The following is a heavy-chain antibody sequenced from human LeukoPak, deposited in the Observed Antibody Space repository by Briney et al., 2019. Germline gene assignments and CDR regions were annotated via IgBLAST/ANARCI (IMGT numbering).Heavy chain of an antibody. D-gene: IGHD5-24*01. Sequence: PGGSLRLSCAASGFTFSSYGMHWVRQAPGKGLEWVAFIRYDGSNKYYADSVKGRFTISRDNSKNTLYLQMNSLRAEDTAVYYCANLGDGYNYVVGYFDYWGQGTLVTVSS. V-gene: IGHV3-30*02. CDR1: GFTFSSYG. J-gene: IGHJ4*02. CDR3: ANLGDGYNYVVGYFDY. CDR2: IRYDGSNK.